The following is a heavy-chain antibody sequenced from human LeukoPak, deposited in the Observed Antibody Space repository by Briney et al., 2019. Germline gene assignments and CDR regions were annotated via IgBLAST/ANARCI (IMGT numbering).Heavy chain of an antibody. D-gene: IGHD6-19*01. V-gene: IGHV3-53*01. CDR3: AYETGYSSGWPR. CDR2: IYSGGST. CDR1: GFTFSRYG. Sequence: GGSLRLSCAASGFTFSRYGMSWVRQAPGKGLEWVSVIYSGGSTYYADSVKGRFTISRDNSKNTLYLQMNSLRAEDTAVYYCAYETGYSSGWPRWGQGTLVTVSS. J-gene: IGHJ4*02.